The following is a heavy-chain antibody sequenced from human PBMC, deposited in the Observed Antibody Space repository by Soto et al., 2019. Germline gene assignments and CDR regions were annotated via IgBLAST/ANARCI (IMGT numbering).Heavy chain of an antibody. J-gene: IGHJ3*02. CDR1: GGSFSGYY. CDR2: INHSGST. D-gene: IGHD6-19*01. Sequence: SEPLSLTCAVYGGSFSGYYWSWIRQPPGKGLEWIGEINHSGSTNYNPSLKSRVTISVDTSKNQFSLKLSSVTAADTAVYYCARTGYSSGWYKAAFDIWGQGTMVTVSS. CDR3: ARTGYSSGWYKAAFDI. V-gene: IGHV4-34*01.